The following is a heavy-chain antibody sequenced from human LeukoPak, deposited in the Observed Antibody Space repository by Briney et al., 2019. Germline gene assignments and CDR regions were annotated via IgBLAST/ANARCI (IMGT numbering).Heavy chain of an antibody. D-gene: IGHD1-26*01. V-gene: IGHV4-59*08. CDR3: ARRVGATSRFS. CDR1: GGSISSYS. Sequence: SETLSLTCTVSGGSISSYSWSWIRQPPGKGLEWIGYIYYSGSTNYNPSLKSRVTISVDTSKNQFSLKLSSVTAADTAVYYCARRVGATSRFSWGQGTLVTVSS. J-gene: IGHJ5*02. CDR2: IYYSGST.